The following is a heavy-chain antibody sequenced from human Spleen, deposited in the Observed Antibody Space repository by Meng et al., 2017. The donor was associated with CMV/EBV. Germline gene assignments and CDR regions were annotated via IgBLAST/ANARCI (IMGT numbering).Heavy chain of an antibody. D-gene: IGHD6-19*01. Sequence: GGSLRLSCAASGFTFSSYAMHWVRQAPGKGLEWVAVISYDGSNKYYADSVKGRFTISRDNAKNTLYLQMNSLRAEDTAVYYCGREPFGSGWFWGQGTLVTVSS. CDR3: GREPFGSGWF. J-gene: IGHJ4*02. CDR2: ISYDGSNK. CDR1: GFTFSSYA. V-gene: IGHV3-30-3*01.